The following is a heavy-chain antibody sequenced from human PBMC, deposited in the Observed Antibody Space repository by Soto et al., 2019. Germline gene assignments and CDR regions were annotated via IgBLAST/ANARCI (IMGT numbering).Heavy chain of an antibody. D-gene: IGHD3-3*02. CDR2: IYYSGST. J-gene: IGHJ5*02. CDR3: ASPKIAFYNWFDP. V-gene: IGHV4-39*01. Sequence: QLQLQESGPGLVKPSETLSLTCTVSGGSISSSSYYWGWIRQPPGKGLEWIGSIYYSGSTFYYPSLKIRVPISVDTSKNQFSLKLTSVTAADTAGYYCASPKIAFYNWFDPWGQGTLVTVSS. CDR1: GGSISSSSYY.